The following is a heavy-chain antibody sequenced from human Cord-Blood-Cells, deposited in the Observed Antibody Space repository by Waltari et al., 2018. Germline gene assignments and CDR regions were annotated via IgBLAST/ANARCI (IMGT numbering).Heavy chain of an antibody. CDR1: TFSSYE. D-gene: IGHD3-22*01. CDR3: ARGGGYYDSSGYYY. CDR2: ISSSGSTI. J-gene: IGHJ4*02. V-gene: IGHV3-48*03. Sequence: TFSSYEMNWVRQAPGKGLEWVSYISSSGSTIYYADSVKGRFTIPRDNAKNSLYLQMNSLRAEDTAVYYCARGGGYYDSSGYYYWGQGTLVTVSS.